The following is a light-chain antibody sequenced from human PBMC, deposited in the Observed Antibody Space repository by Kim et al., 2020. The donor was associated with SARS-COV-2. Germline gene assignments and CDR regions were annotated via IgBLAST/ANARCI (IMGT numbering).Light chain of an antibody. J-gene: IGKJ1*01. V-gene: IGKV4-1*01. Sequence: ATINCKSSQSVLYSSNNKNYLAWYQQKPGQPPKLLIYWASTRESGVPDRFSGSGSGTDFTLTISSLQAEDVAVYYCQQYYSTPETFGRGTKVDIK. CDR3: QQYYSTPET. CDR2: WAS. CDR1: QSVLYSSNNKNY.